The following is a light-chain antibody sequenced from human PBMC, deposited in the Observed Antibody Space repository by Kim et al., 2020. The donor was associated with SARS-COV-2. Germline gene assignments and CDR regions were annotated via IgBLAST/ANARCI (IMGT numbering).Light chain of an antibody. CDR2: DAS. V-gene: IGKV1-5*01. J-gene: IGKJ2*01. CDR3: QQYNSYSPHT. CDR1: QSISSL. Sequence: ASAGNRITITCRASQSISSLLAWYQQKPGKAPKLLIYDASRLESGVPSRFSGSGSGTEFTLTISSLQPDDFATYCCQQYNSYSPHTFGQGTKLEI.